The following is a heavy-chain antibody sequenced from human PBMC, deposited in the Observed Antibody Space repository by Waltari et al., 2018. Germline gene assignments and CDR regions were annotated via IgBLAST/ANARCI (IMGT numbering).Heavy chain of an antibody. V-gene: IGHV1-69*04. J-gene: IGHJ5*02. CDR3: APTPSSSWYENWFDP. CDR1: GGTFSSYA. Sequence: QVQLVQSGAEVKKPGSSVKVSCKASGGTFSSYAISWVRQAPGQGLEWMGGSSPILGIANYAQKFQGRVTMTADESTSTAYMELSSLRAEDTAVYYCAPTPSSSWYENWFDPWGQGTLVTVSS. CDR2: SSPILGIA. D-gene: IGHD6-13*01.